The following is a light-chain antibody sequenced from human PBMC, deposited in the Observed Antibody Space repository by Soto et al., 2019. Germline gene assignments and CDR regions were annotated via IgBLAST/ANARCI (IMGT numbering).Light chain of an antibody. CDR2: KAS. J-gene: IGKJ1*01. CDR1: QSISSW. Sequence: DIQMTQSPSTLSASVGDRVTITCRASQSISSWLAWYQQKPWKAPNLLIYKASSLESGVPSRFSGSGSGTEFTLTISSLQPDDFATYYCNSMVTFGQGTKVDIK. CDR3: NSMVT. V-gene: IGKV1-5*03.